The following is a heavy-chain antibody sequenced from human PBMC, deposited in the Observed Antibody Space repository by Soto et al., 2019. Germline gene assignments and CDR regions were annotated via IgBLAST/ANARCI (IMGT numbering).Heavy chain of an antibody. D-gene: IGHD3-3*01. CDR1: GLNFGLSF. CDR2: ISHNSDYT. CDR3: ARRPENFWSGYPEAFDY. Sequence: SGGSLRLSCAASGLNFGLSFMIWMRQRPGKGLEWVSFISHNSDYTNYADSVKGRFTISGDNAKNSVSLQMNSLRADDTGVYYCARRPENFWSGYPEAFDYWGPGTLVTVSS. J-gene: IGHJ4*02. V-gene: IGHV3-11*06.